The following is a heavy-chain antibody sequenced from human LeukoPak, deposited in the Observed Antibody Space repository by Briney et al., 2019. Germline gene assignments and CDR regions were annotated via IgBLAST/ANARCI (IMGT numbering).Heavy chain of an antibody. CDR2: ISYDGSNK. CDR3: ARQKDTAMES. J-gene: IGHJ5*02. Sequence: GRSLRLSCAASGFTFSSYAMHWVRQAPGKGLEWVAVISYDGSNKYFADSVKGRFTISRDNSKNTLYLQMNSLRAEDTAVYYCARQKDTAMESWGQGTLVTVSS. D-gene: IGHD5-18*01. CDR1: GFTFSSYA. V-gene: IGHV3-30*04.